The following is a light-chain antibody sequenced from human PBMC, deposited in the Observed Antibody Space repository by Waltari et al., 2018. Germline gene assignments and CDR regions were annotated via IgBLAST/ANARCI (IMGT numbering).Light chain of an antibody. V-gene: IGKV1-16*01. CDR1: QGISKF. CDR3: QQYKTFPLT. Sequence: DIQMTQSPSSLAASVGDRVTITCRASQGISKFLAWFRQKPGKAPESLIYGASCLQSGVPSRFSGSGSGTDFTLTISSLQPEDFASYYCQQYKTFPLTFGGGTKVEIK. J-gene: IGKJ4*01. CDR2: GAS.